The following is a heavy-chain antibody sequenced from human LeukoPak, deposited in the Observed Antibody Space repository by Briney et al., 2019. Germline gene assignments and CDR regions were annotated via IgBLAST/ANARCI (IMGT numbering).Heavy chain of an antibody. Sequence: GRSLRLSCAASGFTFSSYAMHWVRQAPGKGLEYVSAISSNGGSTYYANSVKGRFTISRDNSKNTLYLQMGSLRAEDMAVYYCAREGFLEQYFDYWGQGTLVTVSS. CDR2: ISSNGGST. D-gene: IGHD3-3*01. J-gene: IGHJ4*02. CDR1: GFTFSSYA. CDR3: AREGFLEQYFDY. V-gene: IGHV3-64*01.